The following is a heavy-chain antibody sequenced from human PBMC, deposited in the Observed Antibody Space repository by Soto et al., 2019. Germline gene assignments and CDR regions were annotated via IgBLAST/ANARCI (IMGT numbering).Heavy chain of an antibody. CDR2: ISYDGSGK. CDR3: ARGGGFCGADCYKGGIDY. J-gene: IGHJ4*02. D-gene: IGHD2-21*02. CDR1: GFTFSPYT. V-gene: IGHV3-30-3*01. Sequence: SLRLSCAASGFTFSPYTMHWVRQTPGKGLEWVAVISYDGSGKYYADSVRGRFTISRDNSKNTLFLQMNSLRAEDTALYYCARGGGFCGADCYKGGIDYWGQGALVTVSS.